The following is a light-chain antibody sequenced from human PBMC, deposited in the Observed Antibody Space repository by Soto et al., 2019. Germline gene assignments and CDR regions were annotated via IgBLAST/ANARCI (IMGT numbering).Light chain of an antibody. V-gene: IGKV3-20*01. CDR1: QSVSSSY. CDR2: GAS. J-gene: IGKJ3*01. Sequence: EIVLTQSPGTLSLSPGERATLSCRASQSVSSSYLAWYQQKLGQAPRLLIYGASSRATGIPDRFSGSGSGTDFTLTISRLEPEDFAVYYCRQYGSSPFTFGPGTKVDIK. CDR3: RQYGSSPFT.